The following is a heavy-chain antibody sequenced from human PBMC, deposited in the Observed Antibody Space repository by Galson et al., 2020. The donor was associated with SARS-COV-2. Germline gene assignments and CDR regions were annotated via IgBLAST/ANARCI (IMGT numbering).Heavy chain of an antibody. D-gene: IGHD3-22*01. CDR2: IKQDGSDK. CDR3: ARDQGAIEDDYDSSGTLDY. J-gene: IGHJ4*02. Sequence: QLGESLKISCAASGFTFSSYWMTWVRQAPGKGLEWVADIKQDGSDKFYVDSVNGRFTVSRDNAKNSLYLQMNSLRAEDTAVYYCARDQGAIEDDYDSSGTLDYWGQGTLVTVSS. V-gene: IGHV3-7*01. CDR1: GFTFSSYW.